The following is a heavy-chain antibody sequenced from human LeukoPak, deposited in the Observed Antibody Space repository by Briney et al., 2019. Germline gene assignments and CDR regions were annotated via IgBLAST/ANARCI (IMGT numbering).Heavy chain of an antibody. V-gene: IGHV4-4*07. CDR1: GCSISSYY. CDR3: ARDRPKYYDFWSGSGLDYYYMDV. CDR2: IYTSGST. J-gene: IGHJ6*03. Sequence: PSETLSLTCTVSGCSISSYYWSWIRQPAGKGLEWLGRIYTSGSTNYNPSLKSRVTMSVDTSKNQFSLKLSSVTAADTAVYYCARDRPKYYDFWSGSGLDYYYMDVWGKGTTVTVSS. D-gene: IGHD3-3*01.